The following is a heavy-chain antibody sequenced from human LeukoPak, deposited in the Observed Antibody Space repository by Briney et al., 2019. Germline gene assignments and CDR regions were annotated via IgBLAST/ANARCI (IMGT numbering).Heavy chain of an antibody. CDR2: IIPIFGTA. V-gene: IGHV1-69*05. J-gene: IGHJ4*02. CDR1: GGTFSSYA. CDR3: ARELSLEVTAPGDYFDY. D-gene: IGHD2-21*02. Sequence: SVKVSCKASGGTFSSYAISWVRQAPGQGLEWMGRIIPIFGTANYAQKFQGRVTITTDESTSTAYMELSSLRSEDTAVYYCARELSLEVTAPGDYFDYWGQGTWSPSPQ.